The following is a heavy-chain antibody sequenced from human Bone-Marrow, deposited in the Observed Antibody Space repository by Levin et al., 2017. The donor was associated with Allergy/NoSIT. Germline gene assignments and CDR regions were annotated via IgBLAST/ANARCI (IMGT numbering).Heavy chain of an antibody. CDR2: IFWDDDK. Sequence: SGPTLVKPTQTLTLTCTFSGFSLTPSGVGVGWIRQPPGKALEWLAIIFWDDDKHYSPSLRSRLTITKDTSKNQVVLTMSHVDPVDTATYYCAHRSTSSCFDSWGQGTLVTVSS. D-gene: IGHD6-13*01. CDR1: GFSLTPSGVG. J-gene: IGHJ4*02. V-gene: IGHV2-5*02. CDR3: AHRSTSSCFDS.